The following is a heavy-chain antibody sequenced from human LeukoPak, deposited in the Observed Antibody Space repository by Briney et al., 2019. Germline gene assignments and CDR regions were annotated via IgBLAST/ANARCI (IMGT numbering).Heavy chain of an antibody. Sequence: GGSLSLSCAASGFTFSNYWLSWVRQGQGQGLELVANIKHDGSEKYYVDSVKGRFTISRDNAENLLYLQMNSLRAEDTAVYYCARVYRSSSGYCFDYWAQGTLVTVSS. CDR2: IKHDGSEK. D-gene: IGHD6-6*01. CDR3: ARVYRSSSGYCFDY. V-gene: IGHV3-7*01. J-gene: IGHJ4*02. CDR1: GFTFSNYW.